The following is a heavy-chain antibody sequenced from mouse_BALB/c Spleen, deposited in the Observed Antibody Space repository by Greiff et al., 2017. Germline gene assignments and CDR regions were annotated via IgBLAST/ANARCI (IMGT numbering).Heavy chain of an antibody. D-gene: IGHD2-1*01. CDR2: ILPGSGST. Sequence: QVQLQQSGAELMKPGASVKISCKATGYTFSSYWIEWVKQRPGHGLEWIGEILPGSGSTNYNEKFKGKATFTADTSSNTAYMQLSSLTSEDSAVYYCARKDGNYLFYYWGQGTTLTVSS. J-gene: IGHJ2*01. CDR3: ARKDGNYLFYY. CDR1: GYTFSSYW. V-gene: IGHV1-9*01.